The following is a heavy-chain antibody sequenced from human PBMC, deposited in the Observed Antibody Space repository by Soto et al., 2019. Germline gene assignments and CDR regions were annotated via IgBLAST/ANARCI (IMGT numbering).Heavy chain of an antibody. V-gene: IGHV4-34*01. CDR3: ARGQSYYYYGMDV. Sequence: SETLSLTCAVYGGSFSGYYWSWIRQPPGKGLEWIGEINHSGSTNYNPSLKSGVTISVDTSKNQFSLKLSSVTAADTAVYYCARGQSYYYYGMDVWGQGTTVTVSS. CDR2: INHSGST. J-gene: IGHJ6*02. CDR1: GGSFSGYY.